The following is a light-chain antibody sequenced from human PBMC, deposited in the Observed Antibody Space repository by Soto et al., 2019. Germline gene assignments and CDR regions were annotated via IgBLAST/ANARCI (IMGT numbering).Light chain of an antibody. V-gene: IGKV3-15*01. CDR3: HQYGDWPPGGT. J-gene: IGKJ1*01. CDR1: QGIGSD. CDR2: GAS. Sequence: EKVMTQSPPTLSVFPGGRVTLSCRASQGIGSDLAWYQKRPGQAPRLLIYGASTRATGVPARFSGSGSGTEFTLTISSLQSEDFAVYYCHQYGDWPPGGTFGQGTKVEIK.